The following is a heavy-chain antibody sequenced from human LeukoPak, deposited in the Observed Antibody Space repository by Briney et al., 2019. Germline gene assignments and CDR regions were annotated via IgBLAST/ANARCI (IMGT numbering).Heavy chain of an antibody. V-gene: IGHV1-2*04. Sequence: ASVKVSCKASGYTFTGYYMHWVRQAPGRGLEWMGWINPNSGGTNYAQKFQGWVTMTRDTSISTAYMELSRLRSDDTAVYYCARSPMATILFDYWGQGTLVTVSS. CDR2: INPNSGGT. D-gene: IGHD5-24*01. J-gene: IGHJ4*02. CDR1: GYTFTGYY. CDR3: ARSPMATILFDY.